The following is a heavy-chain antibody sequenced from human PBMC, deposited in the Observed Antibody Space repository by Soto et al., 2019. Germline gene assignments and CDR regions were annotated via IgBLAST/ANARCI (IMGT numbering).Heavy chain of an antibody. D-gene: IGHD3-9*01. CDR3: ARDREPDGIWTFDS. J-gene: IGHJ4*02. CDR2: SYSTGGT. CDR1: GFTLGKYT. Sequence: GGSLRLSCAASGFTLGKYTMGWVRQAPGKGLEWVAESYSTGGTEYADSVKGRFTISRDNSKNTLFLQMNSLGVEDTALYYCARDREPDGIWTFDSWGQGTLVTVSA. V-gene: IGHV3-23*01.